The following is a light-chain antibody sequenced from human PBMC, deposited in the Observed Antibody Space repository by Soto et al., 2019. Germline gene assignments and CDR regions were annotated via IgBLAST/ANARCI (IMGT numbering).Light chain of an antibody. CDR1: QSVSSSY. CDR2: GAS. Sequence: EIVLTQSPGTLSLSPGQRATLSCMASQSVSSSYLAWYQQKPGQAHRLLIYGASSRATGIPDRFSGSGSGRDFPLTTSRLEPEDFAVYSCQQYGSSPITFGQGTRLEIK. CDR3: QQYGSSPIT. V-gene: IGKV3-20*01. J-gene: IGKJ5*01.